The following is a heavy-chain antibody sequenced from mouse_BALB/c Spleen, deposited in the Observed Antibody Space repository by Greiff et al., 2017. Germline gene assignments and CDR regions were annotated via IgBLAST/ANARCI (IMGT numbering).Heavy chain of an antibody. CDR1: GYTFTSYW. CDR2: INPSTGYT. J-gene: IGHJ3*01. V-gene: IGHV1-7*01. CDR3: ARSCYGSSSFAY. Sequence: VKLQESGAELAKPGASVKMSCKASGYTFTSYWMHWVKQRPGQGLEWIGYINPSTGYTEYNQKFKDKATLTADKSSSTAYMQLSSLTSEDSAVYYCARSCYGSSSFAYWGQGTLVTVSA. D-gene: IGHD1-1*01.